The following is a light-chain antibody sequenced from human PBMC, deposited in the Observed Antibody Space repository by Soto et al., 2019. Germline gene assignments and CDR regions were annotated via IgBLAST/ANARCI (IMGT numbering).Light chain of an antibody. CDR3: QSYDSSLSGWV. V-gene: IGLV1-40*01. Sequence: QSALTQPPSVSGAPGQRVTISCTGSSSSVGAGSDVHWYQQLPGTAPKLLIYRNIYRPSGVPARFSGSKSGTSASLAITGLQAGDEADYYCQSYDSSLSGWVFGGGTKLTVL. CDR1: SSSVGAGSD. J-gene: IGLJ3*02. CDR2: RNI.